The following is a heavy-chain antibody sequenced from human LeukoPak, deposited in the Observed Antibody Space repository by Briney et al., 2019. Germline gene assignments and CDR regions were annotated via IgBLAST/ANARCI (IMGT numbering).Heavy chain of an antibody. D-gene: IGHD2-2*01. V-gene: IGHV3-23*01. J-gene: IGHJ4*02. CDR2: ISFSGFRT. CDR1: GFMFSGYA. CDR3: ARDTGSTSSYGSDY. Sequence: GESLKISCAASGFMFSGYAMNWVRQAPGKGLEWVSTISFSGFRTYYADSVKGRFTISRDNAKNSLYLQMNSLRAEDTAVYYCARDTGSTSSYGSDYWGQGTLVTVSS.